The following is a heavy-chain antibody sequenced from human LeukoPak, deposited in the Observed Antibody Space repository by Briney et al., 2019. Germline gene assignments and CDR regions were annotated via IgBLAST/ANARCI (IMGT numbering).Heavy chain of an antibody. J-gene: IGHJ4*02. CDR1: GFTFSTYA. CDR2: ISGSGGST. V-gene: IGHV3-23*01. Sequence: GGSLRLFCAASGFTFSTYAMRCVRQAPGKGREWVSAISGSGGSTYYADSVKGRFNIYRDNSKNTLYLQMNSLRAEDTAVYFCAKGCCPIDHWGQGTLVTVSS. CDR3: AKGCCPIDH. D-gene: IGHD2-8*01.